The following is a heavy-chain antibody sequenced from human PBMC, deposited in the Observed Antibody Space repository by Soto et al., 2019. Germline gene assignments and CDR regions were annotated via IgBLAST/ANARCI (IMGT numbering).Heavy chain of an antibody. D-gene: IGHD6-19*01. Sequence: GASVKVSCKASGYTFTSYDINWVRQATGQGLEWMGLMNPNSGNTGYSQKFQGRVTMTRNTSISTAYMELSSLRSEDTAVYYCARGAAVAPLVYYYYYYMDVWGKGTTVTVSS. V-gene: IGHV1-8*01. CDR1: GYTFTSYD. CDR2: MNPNSGNT. J-gene: IGHJ6*03. CDR3: ARGAAVAPLVYYYYYYMDV.